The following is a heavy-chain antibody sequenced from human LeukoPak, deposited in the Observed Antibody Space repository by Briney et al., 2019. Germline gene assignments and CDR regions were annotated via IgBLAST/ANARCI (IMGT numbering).Heavy chain of an antibody. V-gene: IGHV5-51*01. D-gene: IGHD1-26*01. CDR3: ARRRSSSEWELNY. CDR1: GYSFTIYW. Sequence: GESLKISCKGSGYSFTIYWIGWVRQMPGKGLEWMGIIYPGDSDTRYSPSFQGQVTISVDKSISTAYLQWSSLRASDTAMYYCARRRSSSEWELNYWGQGTLVTVSS. J-gene: IGHJ4*02. CDR2: IYPGDSDT.